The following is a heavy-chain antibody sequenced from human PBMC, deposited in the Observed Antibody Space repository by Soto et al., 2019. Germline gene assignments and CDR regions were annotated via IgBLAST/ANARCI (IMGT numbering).Heavy chain of an antibody. CDR1: GFTVSRNY. V-gene: IGHV3-66*01. Sequence: EVHLVESGGGLVQPGGSLRLSCAGSGFTVSRNYMTWLRQTPGKGLEWVSVIYAGGTTYYADSVKGRFMISRDISSNTLSLQLDKRRVEDTAVYYSVRGLHSESMYLSLAAYWGQGMVVAVSS. CDR3: VRGLHSESMYLSLAAY. J-gene: IGHJ4*02. D-gene: IGHD2-2*01. CDR2: IYAGGTT.